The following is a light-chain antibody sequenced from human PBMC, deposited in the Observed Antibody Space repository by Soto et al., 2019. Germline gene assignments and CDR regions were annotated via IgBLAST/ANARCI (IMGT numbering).Light chain of an antibody. J-gene: IGLJ3*02. CDR1: TEAVTSRYY. CDR3: LLYFGGAQSWV. Sequence: QTVVTQEPSLTVSPGGTVTLTCASSTEAVTSRYYANWFQQKPGQAPRGLIYSTSNKHSWTPARFSGSLLGGKAALTLSGVHPEDEAEYYCLLYFGGAQSWVFGGGTQLTVL. CDR2: STS. V-gene: IGLV7-43*01.